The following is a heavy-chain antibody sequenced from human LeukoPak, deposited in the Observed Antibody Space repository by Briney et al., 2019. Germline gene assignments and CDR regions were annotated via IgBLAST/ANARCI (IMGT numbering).Heavy chain of an antibody. J-gene: IGHJ4*02. D-gene: IGHD1-1*01. Sequence: SETLSLTCTVSGGSISSYYWSWIRQPPGKGLEWIGYIYYSGSTNYNPSLKSRVTISVDTSKNQFSLKLSSVTAADTAVYYCARVDPWNDVRVIDYWGQGTLVTVSS. CDR2: IYYSGST. CDR1: GGSISSYY. CDR3: ARVDPWNDVRVIDY. V-gene: IGHV4-59*08.